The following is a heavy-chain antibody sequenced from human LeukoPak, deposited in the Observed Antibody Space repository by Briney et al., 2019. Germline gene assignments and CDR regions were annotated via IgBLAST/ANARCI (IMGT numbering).Heavy chain of an antibody. CDR2: IYHSGST. CDR3: ARVTSRLIDY. CDR1: GYSISSGYY. J-gene: IGHJ4*02. D-gene: IGHD4-11*01. V-gene: IGHV4-38-2*02. Sequence: SETLSLTCTVSGYSISSGYYWGWIRPPPGKGLEWIGSIYHSGSTYYNPSLKSRVTISVDTSKNQFSLKLSSVTAADTAVYYCARVTSRLIDYWGQGTLVTVSS.